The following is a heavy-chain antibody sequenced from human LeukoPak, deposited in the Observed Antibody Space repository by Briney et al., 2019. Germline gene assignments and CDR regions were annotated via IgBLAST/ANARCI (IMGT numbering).Heavy chain of an antibody. CDR3: AKCITIFGVVRYFDY. Sequence: GGSLRLSCEVSGFTFSRYAMSWVRQAPGKGMEWVSAISGSGDSTFYADSVKGRFTISRDNSKNTLYLQMNSLRAEDTAIYYCAKCITIFGVVRYFDYWGQGTLVIVSS. CDR1: GFTFSRYA. D-gene: IGHD3-3*01. CDR2: ISGSGDST. J-gene: IGHJ4*02. V-gene: IGHV3-23*01.